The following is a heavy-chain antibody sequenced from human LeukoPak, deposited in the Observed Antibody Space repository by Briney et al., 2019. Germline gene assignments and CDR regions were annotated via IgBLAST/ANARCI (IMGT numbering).Heavy chain of an antibody. D-gene: IGHD6-13*01. V-gene: IGHV3-48*01. CDR3: AKDESSSWYLGAFDI. J-gene: IGHJ3*02. CDR1: GFTFSSYS. CDR2: ISSSSSTI. Sequence: GGSLRLSCAASGFTFSSYSMNWVRQAPGKGLEWVSYISSSSSTIYYADSVKGRFTISRDNSKNTLYLQINSLRAEDTAVYYCAKDESSSWYLGAFDIWGQGTMVTVSS.